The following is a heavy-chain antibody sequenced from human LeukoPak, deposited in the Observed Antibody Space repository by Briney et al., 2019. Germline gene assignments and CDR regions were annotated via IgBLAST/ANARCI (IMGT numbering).Heavy chain of an antibody. CDR1: GLTFSRYA. CDR2: ISGSGGST. D-gene: IGHD3-3*01. V-gene: IGHV3-23*01. CDR3: AKDQTYYDFWSGSRSSPNY. Sequence: GGSLRLSCAVSGLTFSRYAMSWVRQAPGKGLEWVSAISGSGGSTYYADSVKGRFTISRDNSKNTLYLQMNSLRAEDTAVYYCAKDQTYYDFWSGSRSSPNYWGQGTLVTVSS. J-gene: IGHJ4*02.